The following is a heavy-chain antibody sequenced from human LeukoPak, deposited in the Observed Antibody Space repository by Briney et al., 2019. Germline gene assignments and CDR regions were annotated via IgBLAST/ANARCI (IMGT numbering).Heavy chain of an antibody. CDR1: GFTFRNFW. CDR3: ARDRGHSGYDLYDY. J-gene: IGHJ4*02. V-gene: IGHV3-7*01. CDR2: IKQDGSEI. D-gene: IGHD5-12*01. Sequence: GGPLSLSCAASGFTFRNFWLGWARQVQGKGRGGVANIKQDGSEIYYVDSVKGRFTISRDTAKDSLYLQMNSLRAEDTAVYYCARDRGHSGYDLYDYWGQGTLVTVSS.